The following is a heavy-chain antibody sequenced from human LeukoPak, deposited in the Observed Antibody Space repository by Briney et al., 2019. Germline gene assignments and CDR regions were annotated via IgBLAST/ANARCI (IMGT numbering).Heavy chain of an antibody. J-gene: IGHJ4*02. V-gene: IGHV3-49*04. CDR3: NHYDSSGYYSYYFDY. D-gene: IGHD3-22*01. Sequence: GGSLRLSCTASGFTFGDYAMSWVRQAPGKGLEWVGFIRSKAYGGTTEYAASVKGRFTISRDDSKSTAYLQMNSLKTEDTAVYYCNHYDSSGYYSYYFDYWGQGTLVTVSS. CDR2: IRSKAYGGTT. CDR1: GFTFGDYA.